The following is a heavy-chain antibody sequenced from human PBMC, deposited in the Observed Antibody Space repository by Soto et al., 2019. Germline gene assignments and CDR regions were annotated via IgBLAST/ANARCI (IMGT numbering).Heavy chain of an antibody. J-gene: IGHJ4*02. D-gene: IGHD3-9*01. CDR3: AKDAKILDWLPTSYYFDF. Sequence: EVQVLESGGGLAQPGRSLRLSCAVSGRSFSSYAMTWVRQSPWKGLEWVSSISRSGNSTYSADSVRGRFTISRDNSKNTLYLQMNSLRAEDTAVYYCAKDAKILDWLPTSYYFDFWGQGTLVTVSS. CDR2: ISRSGNST. V-gene: IGHV3-23*01. CDR1: GRSFSSYA.